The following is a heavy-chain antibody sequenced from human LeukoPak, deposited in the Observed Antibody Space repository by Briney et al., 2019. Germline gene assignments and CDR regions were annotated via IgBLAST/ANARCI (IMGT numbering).Heavy chain of an antibody. CDR1: GFTFSSYA. Sequence: PGGSLRLSCAASGFTFSSYAMSWIRQPPGKGLEWIGEINHSGSTNYNPSLKSRVTISVDTSKNQFSLKLSSVTAADTAVYYCARGIDFWSGYYQDYWGQGTLVTVSS. CDR3: ARGIDFWSGYYQDY. D-gene: IGHD3-3*01. V-gene: IGHV4-34*01. J-gene: IGHJ4*02. CDR2: INHSGST.